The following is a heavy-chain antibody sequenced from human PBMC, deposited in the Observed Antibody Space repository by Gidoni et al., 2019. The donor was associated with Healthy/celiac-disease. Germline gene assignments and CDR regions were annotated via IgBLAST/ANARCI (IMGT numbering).Heavy chain of an antibody. Sequence: QVQLQQWGAGLLKPSETLSLTCAVYGGSFSGYYWSWIRQPPGKGLEWIGEINHSGSTNYNPSLKSRVTISVDTSKNQFSLKLSSVTAADTAVYYCARGQLEMATIERWSQGTLVTVSS. D-gene: IGHD5-12*01. CDR1: GGSFSGYY. J-gene: IGHJ4*02. V-gene: IGHV4-34*01. CDR2: INHSGST. CDR3: ARGQLEMATIER.